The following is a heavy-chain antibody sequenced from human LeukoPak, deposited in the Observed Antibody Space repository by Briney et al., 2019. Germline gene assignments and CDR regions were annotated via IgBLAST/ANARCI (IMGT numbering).Heavy chain of an antibody. D-gene: IGHD3-22*01. CDR1: GVSVSSGSYY. CDR3: ARSIAYYYDSSGYYYYYYGMDV. Sequence: PSETLSLTCTVSGVSVSSGSYYWSWIRQPPGKGLEWIGYIYYSGSTNYNPSLKSRVTISVDTSKNQFSLKLSSVTAADTAVYYCARSIAYYYDSSGYYYYYYGMDVWGQGTTVTVSS. J-gene: IGHJ6*02. CDR2: IYYSGST. V-gene: IGHV4-61*01.